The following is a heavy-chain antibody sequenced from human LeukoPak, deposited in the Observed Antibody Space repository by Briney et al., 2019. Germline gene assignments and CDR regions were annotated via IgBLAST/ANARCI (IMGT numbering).Heavy chain of an antibody. CDR2: MYSGGST. D-gene: IGHD3-22*01. J-gene: IGHJ3*02. CDR3: ARKYYYDSTGSDTFDI. Sequence: PGGSLRLSCAASGFTFSTYVMSWVRQAPGKGLEWVSIMYSGGSTYYADSVQGRFTISRDSSKNTLYLQMNSLRAEDTAVYYCARKYYYDSTGSDTFDIWGQGTMVTVSS. V-gene: IGHV3-53*01. CDR1: GFTFSTYV.